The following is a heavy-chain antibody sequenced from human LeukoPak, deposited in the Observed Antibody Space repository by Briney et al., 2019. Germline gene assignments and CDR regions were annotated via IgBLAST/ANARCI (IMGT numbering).Heavy chain of an antibody. Sequence: SETLSLTCAVYGGSFSGYYWSWIRQPPGKGLEWIGEINHSGSTNYNPSLKSRVTMSVDTPKNQFSLNLSSVTAADTAVYYCARRGVLGIAASWGQGTLVTVSS. CDR3: ARRGVLGIAAS. CDR2: INHSGST. J-gene: IGHJ5*02. CDR1: GGSFSGYY. D-gene: IGHD6-13*01. V-gene: IGHV4-34*01.